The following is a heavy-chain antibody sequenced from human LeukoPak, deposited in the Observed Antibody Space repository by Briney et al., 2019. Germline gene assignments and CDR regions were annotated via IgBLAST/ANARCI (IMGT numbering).Heavy chain of an antibody. Sequence: PGGSLRLSCAASGFTFSSYAMHWVRQAPGKGLEWVAVISYDGSNKYYADSVKGRFTIPRDNSKNTLYLQMNSLRAEDTAVYYCASSSGSYYGNWFDPWGQGTLVTVSS. J-gene: IGHJ5*02. D-gene: IGHD1-26*01. CDR1: GFTFSSYA. CDR3: ASSSGSYYGNWFDP. CDR2: ISYDGSNK. V-gene: IGHV3-30-3*01.